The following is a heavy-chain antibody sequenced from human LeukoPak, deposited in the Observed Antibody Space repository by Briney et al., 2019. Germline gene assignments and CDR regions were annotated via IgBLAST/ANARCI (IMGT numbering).Heavy chain of an antibody. J-gene: IGHJ4*02. D-gene: IGHD4-23*01. Sequence: PSETLSLTCTVSGGSISTYYWSWIRQPPGKGLEWIGYIYYSGSIKYNPSLKSRVTLSVDMSRNHFSLKLSSVTAADTAVYYCARDYGGKFDYWGRGTLVTVSS. CDR3: ARDYGGKFDY. V-gene: IGHV4-59*01. CDR1: GGSISTYY. CDR2: IYYSGSI.